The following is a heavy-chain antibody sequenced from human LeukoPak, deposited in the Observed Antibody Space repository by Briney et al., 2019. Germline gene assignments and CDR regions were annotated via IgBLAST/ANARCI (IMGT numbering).Heavy chain of an antibody. J-gene: IGHJ4*02. CDR2: VSSSSSYI. CDR3: VPKGTEGY. Sequence: KPGGSLRLSCAASGFTFSSYSMNWVRQAPGKGLEWVSSVSSSSSYIYYADSVKGRFTFSRDNAKNSLYLQMNSLRAEDTAVYYCVPKGTEGYWGQGTLVTVSS. CDR1: GFTFSSYS. V-gene: IGHV3-21*01.